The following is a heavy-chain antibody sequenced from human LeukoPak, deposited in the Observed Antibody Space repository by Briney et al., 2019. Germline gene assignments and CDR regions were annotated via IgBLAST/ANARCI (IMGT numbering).Heavy chain of an antibody. CDR1: GFTFTSSA. CDR2: IVVGSGNT. V-gene: IGHV1-58*02. Sequence: SVNVSCKASGFTFTSSAMQWVRQARAQRLEWIGWIVVGSGNTNYAQKFQERVTITRDMSSSTAYMERSSVRSEDTAVYYCAALRSGVQYAFDIWGQGTMVTVSS. CDR3: AALRSGVQYAFDI. J-gene: IGHJ3*02. D-gene: IGHD3-3*01.